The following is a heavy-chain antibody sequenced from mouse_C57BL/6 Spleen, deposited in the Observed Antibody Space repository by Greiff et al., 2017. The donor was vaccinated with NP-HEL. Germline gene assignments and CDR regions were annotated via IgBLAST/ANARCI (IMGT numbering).Heavy chain of an antibody. Sequence: EVKLMESGGGLVQPGGSLSLSCAASGFTFTDYYMSWVRQPPGKALEWLGFIRNKANGYTTEYSASVKGRFTISRDNSQSILYLQMNALRAEDSATYYFAKYRPIDYEYDEGYAMDYWGQGTSVTVSS. D-gene: IGHD2-4*01. CDR1: GFTFTDYY. CDR2: IRNKANGYTT. V-gene: IGHV7-3*01. J-gene: IGHJ4*01. CDR3: AKYRPIDYEYDEGYAMDY.